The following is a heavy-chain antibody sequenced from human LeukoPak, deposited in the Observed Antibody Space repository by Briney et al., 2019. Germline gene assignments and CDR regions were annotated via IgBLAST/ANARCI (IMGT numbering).Heavy chain of an antibody. J-gene: IGHJ4*02. CDR2: ISSSSSYI. V-gene: IGHV3-21*04. CDR3: ARAGDYSNYFDY. Sequence: GGSLRLSCAASGFTFSSYSMNWVRQAPGKGLEWVSSISSSSSYIYYADSVKGRFTISRDNAKNSLYLQMNSLRAEDTAVYYCARAGDYSNYFDYWGQGTLVTVSS. CDR1: GFTFSSYS. D-gene: IGHD4-11*01.